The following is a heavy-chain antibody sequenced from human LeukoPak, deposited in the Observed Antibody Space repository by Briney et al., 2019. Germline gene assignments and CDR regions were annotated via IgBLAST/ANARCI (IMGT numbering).Heavy chain of an antibody. J-gene: IGHJ3*02. D-gene: IGHD2-15*01. CDR3: AREKRYCSGDSCQRDAFDI. Sequence: GGSLRLSCAASGFTFSNYAMHWVRQAPGKGREWVALISYDGSNKYYADSVKGRFTVSRDNAKNSLYMQMNSLRAEDTALYYCAREKRYCSGDSCQRDAFDIWGQGTMVTVSS. CDR1: GFTFSNYA. CDR2: ISYDGSNK. V-gene: IGHV3-30-3*01.